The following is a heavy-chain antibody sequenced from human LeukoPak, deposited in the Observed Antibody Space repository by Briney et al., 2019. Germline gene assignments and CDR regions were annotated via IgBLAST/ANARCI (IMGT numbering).Heavy chain of an antibody. CDR1: GFTLSSYA. J-gene: IGHJ4*02. Sequence: GGSLRLSCAASGFTLSSYAMSWVRQAPGKGLEWVSAISDSGNTYHADSVKGRFTISRDSSKNTLFLQMNRLRPEDAAVYYCAKDMKGSGWYFDYWGQGTLVTVSS. CDR2: ISDSGNT. V-gene: IGHV3-23*01. D-gene: IGHD6-19*01. CDR3: AKDMKGSGWYFDY.